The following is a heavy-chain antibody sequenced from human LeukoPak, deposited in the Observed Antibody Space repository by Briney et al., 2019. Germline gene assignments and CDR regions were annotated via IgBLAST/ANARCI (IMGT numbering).Heavy chain of an antibody. D-gene: IGHD5-18*01. CDR3: ARGYSYGSDYYYGMDV. J-gene: IGHJ6*02. V-gene: IGHV1-46*01. CDR1: GYTFTSYY. Sequence: SVKVSCKASGYTFTSYYMHWVRQAPGQGLEWMGIITPSGGSTSYAQKFQGRVTMTRDTSTSTVYMELSSLRSEDTAVYYCARGYSYGSDYYYGMDVWGQGTTVTVSS. CDR2: ITPSGGST.